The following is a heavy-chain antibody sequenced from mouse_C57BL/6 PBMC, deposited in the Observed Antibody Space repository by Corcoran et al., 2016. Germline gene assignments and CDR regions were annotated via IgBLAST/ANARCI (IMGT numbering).Heavy chain of an antibody. CDR3: ARDPYSSVECDV. Sequence: EVQLVEAGGGLVQPGGSLRLSCVASGFTFTLYYMHWIRQAPGKGPEWLTHISGENTKIKYAESVKGRFNTSRDNGKNTLYLQMSNLGTEDTAVYYCARDPYSSVECDVWGAGTLVTVSS. CDR1: GFTFTLYY. CDR2: ISGENTKI. D-gene: IGHD3-1*01. J-gene: IGHJ1*01. V-gene: IGHV5-17*01.